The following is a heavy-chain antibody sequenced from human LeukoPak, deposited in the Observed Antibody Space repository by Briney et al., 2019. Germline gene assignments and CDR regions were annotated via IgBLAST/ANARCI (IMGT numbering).Heavy chain of an antibody. V-gene: IGHV4-61*01. J-gene: IGHJ6*02. CDR2: IYDRGST. Sequence: SETLSLTCTVSGGSVSSGSYYWSWIRQPPGKGLEWIGYIYDRGSTNYNPSLKSRVTISVDTSKNQFSLKLSSVTAADTAVYYWGRGGGGGVIKTGGGGMDVWGQGTTVTVSS. CDR3: GRGGGGGVIKTGGGGMDV. CDR1: GGSVSSGSYY. D-gene: IGHD3-10*01.